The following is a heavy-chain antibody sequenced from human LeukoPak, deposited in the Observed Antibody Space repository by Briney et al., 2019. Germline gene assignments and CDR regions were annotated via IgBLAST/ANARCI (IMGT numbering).Heavy chain of an antibody. CDR2: ISYDGSDK. D-gene: IGHD2-15*01. V-gene: IGHV3-30*18. CDR1: GFTFSSYG. Sequence: GGSLRLSCAASGFTFSSYGMQWVRQAPGQGLGWVAFISYDGSDKCYADSVKRRFTISRDNSKNTLYLQMNRMRAQDTAVYYCAKDCEGSLRDYFDYWGQGTLVTVSS. CDR3: AKDCEGSLRDYFDY. J-gene: IGHJ4*02.